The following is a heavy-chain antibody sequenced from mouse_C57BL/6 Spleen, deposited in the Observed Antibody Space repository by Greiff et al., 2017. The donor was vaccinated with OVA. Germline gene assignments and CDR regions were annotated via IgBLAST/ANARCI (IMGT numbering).Heavy chain of an antibody. J-gene: IGHJ4*01. V-gene: IGHV1-82*01. CDR3: ARLPYYGSIYDAMDY. Sequence: QVQLKESGPELVKPGASVKISCKASGYAFSSSWMNWVKQRPGKGLEWIGRIYPGDGDTNYNGKFKGKATLTADKSSSTAYMQLSSLTSEDSAVYFCARLPYYGSIYDAMDYWGQGTSVTVSS. CDR1: GYAFSSSW. CDR2: IYPGDGDT. D-gene: IGHD1-1*01.